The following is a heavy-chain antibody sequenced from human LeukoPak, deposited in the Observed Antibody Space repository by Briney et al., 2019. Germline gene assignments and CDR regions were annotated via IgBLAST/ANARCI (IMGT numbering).Heavy chain of an antibody. CDR2: ISSSSSYI. J-gene: IGHJ4*02. V-gene: IGHV3-21*01. CDR1: GFTFRSYS. CDR3: ARDWDSGGPYYFDY. Sequence: GGSVRLSCAASGFTFRSYSMHWVRQARGKGLEWVSSISSSSSYIYYADSVKGRFTISRHNHKNSLYLQMNSLRAEDTAVYYCARDWDSGGPYYFDYWGQGTLVTVSS. D-gene: IGHD6-19*01.